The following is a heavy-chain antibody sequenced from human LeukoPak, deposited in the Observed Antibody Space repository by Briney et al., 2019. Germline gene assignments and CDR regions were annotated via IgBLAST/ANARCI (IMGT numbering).Heavy chain of an antibody. D-gene: IGHD3-22*01. V-gene: IGHV4-39*01. CDR2: IYYSGST. Sequence: SETLSLTCTVSGGSISSSSYYWGWIRQPPGKGLEWIGSIYYSGSTYYNPSLKSRVTISVDTSKNQLSLKLNSVTAADTAVYYCARLTYDSSGYYYYGGDDYWGQGTLVTVSS. CDR1: GGSISSSSYY. J-gene: IGHJ4*02. CDR3: ARLTYDSSGYYYYGGDDY.